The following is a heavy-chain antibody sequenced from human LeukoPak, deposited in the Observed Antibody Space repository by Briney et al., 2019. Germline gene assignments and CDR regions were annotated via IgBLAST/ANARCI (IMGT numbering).Heavy chain of an antibody. J-gene: IGHJ5*02. D-gene: IGHD6-13*01. V-gene: IGHV1-18*01. CDR1: GYTFTSYG. CDR2: ISAYNGNT. CDR3: ARPVAAAGREGGWFDP. Sequence: ASVKVSCKASGYTFTSYGITGVRQAPGQGLEWMGWISAYNGNTNYAQKVQGRVTMTTDTSTSTAYMELRSLRSDDTAVYYCARPVAAAGREGGWFDPWGQGTLVTVSS.